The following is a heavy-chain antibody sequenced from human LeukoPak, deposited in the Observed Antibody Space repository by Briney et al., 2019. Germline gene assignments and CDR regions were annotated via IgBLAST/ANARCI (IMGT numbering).Heavy chain of an antibody. D-gene: IGHD6-19*01. CDR1: GFTFSSYA. V-gene: IGHV3-30-3*01. CDR2: ISYDGSNK. CDR3: AGIAVWEVVWAFDI. Sequence: GGSLRLSCAASGFTFSSYAMHWVRQAPGKGLEWVAVISYDGSNKYYADSVKGRFTISRDNSKNTLYLQMNSLRAEDTAIYYCAGIAVWEVVWAFDIWGQGTMVTVSS. J-gene: IGHJ3*02.